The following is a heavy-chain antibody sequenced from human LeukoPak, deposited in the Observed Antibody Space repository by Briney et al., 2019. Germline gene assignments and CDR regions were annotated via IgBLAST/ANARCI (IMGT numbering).Heavy chain of an antibody. V-gene: IGHV4-59*01. CDR1: GGSISSYY. CDR3: ARRTGSGTQGWLVNDAFDI. Sequence: SETLSLTCTVSGGSISSYYWFWIRQPPGKGLEWIGYIDYRGSTNYNPSLKSRVTISVDTSKSQFSLNLSSVTAADTAVYYCARRTGSGTQGWLVNDAFDIWGQGTLVTVSS. J-gene: IGHJ3*02. CDR2: IDYRGST. D-gene: IGHD6-19*01.